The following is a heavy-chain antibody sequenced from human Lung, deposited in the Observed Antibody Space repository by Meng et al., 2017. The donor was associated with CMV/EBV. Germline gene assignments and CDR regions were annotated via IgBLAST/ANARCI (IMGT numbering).Heavy chain of an antibody. CDR1: GFTFSSYA. CDR2: ISYDGSNK. CDR3: ARELRFLEWLLPTSYYYYGMAV. Sequence: GESXKISCAASGFTFSSYAMHWVRQAPGKGLEWVAVISYDGSNKYYADSVKGRFTISRDNSKNTLYLQMNSLRAEDTAVYYCARELRFLEWLLPTSYYYYGMAVWGQGNXV. V-gene: IGHV3-30-3*01. J-gene: IGHJ6*02. D-gene: IGHD3-3*01.